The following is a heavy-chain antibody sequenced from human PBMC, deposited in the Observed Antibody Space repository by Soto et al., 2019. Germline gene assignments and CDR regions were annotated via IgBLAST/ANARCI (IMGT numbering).Heavy chain of an antibody. D-gene: IGHD6-19*01. J-gene: IGHJ4*02. Sequence: QVQLQESGPGLVKPSETLSLTCTVSGGSISSYYWSWIRQPPGKGLEWIGYIYYSGSTNYNPSLXXXXXXXXXXXXXXXXXXXXXVTAAXXXXXXCARHVQWLVTFDYWGQGTLVTVSS. CDR2: IYYSGST. CDR1: GGSISSYY. V-gene: IGHV4-59*01. CDR3: ARHVQWLVTFDY.